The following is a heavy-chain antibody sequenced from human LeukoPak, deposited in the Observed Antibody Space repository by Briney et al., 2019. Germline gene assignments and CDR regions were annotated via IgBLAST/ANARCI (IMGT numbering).Heavy chain of an antibody. CDR1: GYTFTGYY. CDR3: ARDPIAVAPPDY. D-gene: IGHD6-19*01. J-gene: IGHJ4*02. Sequence: ASVKVSCKASGYTFTGYYMHWVRQAPGQGLEWMGWINPNSGGTNYAQKLQGRVTMTTDTSTSTAYMELRSLRSDDTAVYYCARDPIAVAPPDYWGQGTLVTVSS. V-gene: IGHV1-2*02. CDR2: INPNSGGT.